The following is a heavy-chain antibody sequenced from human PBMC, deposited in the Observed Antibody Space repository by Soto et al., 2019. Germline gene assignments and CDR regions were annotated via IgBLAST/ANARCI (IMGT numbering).Heavy chain of an antibody. V-gene: IGHV4-31*03. CDR2: IYYSGST. Sequence: TLSLTCTLSVGSLCIVCYYWSGIRQHPGKGLEWIGYIYYSGSTYYTPSIKSRVTISVDTSKNPFSLKLSSVSAADTAVYDCARGVATRVPFDYWGQGTLVTVSS. CDR3: ARGVATRVPFDY. J-gene: IGHJ4*02. CDR1: VGSLCIVCYY.